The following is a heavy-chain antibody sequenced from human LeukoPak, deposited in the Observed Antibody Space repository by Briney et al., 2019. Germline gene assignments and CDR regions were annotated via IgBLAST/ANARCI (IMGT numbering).Heavy chain of an antibody. Sequence: GGSLRLSCAASGFTFSSYEMNWVRQAPGKGLEWVSYISSSGSTIYYAGSVKGRFTISRDNAKNSLYLQMNSLRAEDTAVYYCAREEESAAIVDYCGQGTLVTVSS. CDR2: ISSSGSTI. CDR1: GFTFSSYE. J-gene: IGHJ4*02. V-gene: IGHV3-48*03. D-gene: IGHD2-2*02. CDR3: AREEESAAIVDY.